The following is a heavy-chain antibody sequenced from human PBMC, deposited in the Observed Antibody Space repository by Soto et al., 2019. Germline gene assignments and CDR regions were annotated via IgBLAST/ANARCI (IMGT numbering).Heavy chain of an antibody. D-gene: IGHD3-22*01. CDR2: IDPSYSQT. CDR3: ARQIYDSDTGPNFQYYFDS. CDR1: GYXFAGYW. V-gene: IGHV5-10-1*01. J-gene: IGHJ4*02. Sequence: PXEXLKISCKRPGYXFAGYWLTWVRHRPGKGLEWIGRIDPSYSQTYYSPSFRGHVTISVTKSITTVFLQLSSLRASDTAMYYFARQIYDSDTGPNFQYYFDSWGQGTPVTVS.